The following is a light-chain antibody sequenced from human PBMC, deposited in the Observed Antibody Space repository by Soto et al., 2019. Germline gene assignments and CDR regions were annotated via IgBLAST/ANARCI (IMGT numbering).Light chain of an antibody. V-gene: IGLV2-8*01. J-gene: IGLJ1*01. Sequence: QSALTQPPSASVSPGQSVTISCTGTRSDVGTYNYVSWYQQHPGKAPKLIIYEVSKRPSGVPDRFSGSKSGNTASLTVSGLQAEDEADYYCSSYAGRNNFYVFGTGTKVTVL. CDR3: SSYAGRNNFYV. CDR2: EVS. CDR1: RSDVGTYNY.